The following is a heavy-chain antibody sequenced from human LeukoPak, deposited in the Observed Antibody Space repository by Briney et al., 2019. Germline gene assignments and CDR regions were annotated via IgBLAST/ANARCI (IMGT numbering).Heavy chain of an antibody. CDR3: ARYGDGSMDV. Sequence: SETLSLTCTVSGASISSYHWSWIRQPPGKGLEWIGYIYYSGSTNYNPSLKSRVTISVDTSKNQFSLKLSSVTAADTAVYYCARYGDGSMDVWGQGTTVTVSS. D-gene: IGHD4-17*01. CDR1: GASISSYH. CDR2: IYYSGST. V-gene: IGHV4-59*01. J-gene: IGHJ6*02.